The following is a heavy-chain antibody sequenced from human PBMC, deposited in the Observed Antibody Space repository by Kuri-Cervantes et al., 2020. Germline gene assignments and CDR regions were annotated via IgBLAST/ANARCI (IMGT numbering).Heavy chain of an antibody. D-gene: IGHD6-19*01. CDR2: ISSSGSTI. CDR3: AKDRYSSGWRGADAFDI. J-gene: IGHJ3*02. V-gene: IGHV3-11*01. Sequence: GESLKISCAASGFTFSDYYMSWIRQAPGKGLEWVSYISSSGSTIYYADSVKGRFTISRDNAKNSLYLQMNSLRAEDTAVYYCAKDRYSSGWRGADAFDIWGQGTMVTVSS. CDR1: GFTFSDYY.